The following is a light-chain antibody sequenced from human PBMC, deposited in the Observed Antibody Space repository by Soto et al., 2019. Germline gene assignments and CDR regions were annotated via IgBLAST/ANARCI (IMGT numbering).Light chain of an antibody. Sequence: QSALTQPRSVSGSPGQSVTISCTGTSSDVGGYNYVSWYQQHPGKAPKVMIYDVSERPSGGPDRFSGSKSGNTASLPISGLQAEDEADYYCCSYAGSPRYVFGTGTKLTVL. CDR3: CSYAGSPRYV. V-gene: IGLV2-11*01. J-gene: IGLJ1*01. CDR1: SSDVGGYNY. CDR2: DVS.